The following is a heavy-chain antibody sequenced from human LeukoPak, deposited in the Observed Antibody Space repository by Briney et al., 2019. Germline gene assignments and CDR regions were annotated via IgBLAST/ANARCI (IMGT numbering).Heavy chain of an antibody. CDR2: IWYDGSNK. CDR1: GFTFSSYS. V-gene: IGHV3-33*08. D-gene: IGHD1-26*01. CDR3: ARETTTLDY. Sequence: AGGSLRLSCAASGFTFSSYSMNWVRQAPGKGLEWVAVIWYDGSNKFYADSVKGRFTISRDNSKNTLYLQMNSLRAEDTAVYYCARETTTLDYWGQGTLVTVSS. J-gene: IGHJ4*02.